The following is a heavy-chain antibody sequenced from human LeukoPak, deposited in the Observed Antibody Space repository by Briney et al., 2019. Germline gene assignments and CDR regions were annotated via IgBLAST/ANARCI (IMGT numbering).Heavy chain of an antibody. CDR1: GFTFSSYW. V-gene: IGHV3-74*01. CDR3: ATTYYDSSGYLDSYFDL. Sequence: GGSLRLSCAASGFTFSSYWMHWVRQAPGKGLVWVSRINSDGSSTSYADSVKGRFTISRDNAKNTLYLQMNSLGAEDTAVYYCATTYYDSSGYLDSYFDLWGRGTLVTVSS. D-gene: IGHD3-22*01. J-gene: IGHJ2*01. CDR2: INSDGSST.